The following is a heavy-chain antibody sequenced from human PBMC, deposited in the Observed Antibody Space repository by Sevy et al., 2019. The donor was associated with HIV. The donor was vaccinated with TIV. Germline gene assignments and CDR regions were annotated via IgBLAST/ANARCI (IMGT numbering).Heavy chain of an antibody. D-gene: IGHD2-15*01. V-gene: IGHV3-7*01. CDR2: INQAGSDK. Sequence: GGSLRLSCAASGFTFSDPWMTWVRQGPGKGLEWVANINQAGSDKYYVDSVRGRFTISRDNAKNSLYLQMNSLRVEDTALYYCAGGGFLSRYWGQGSLVTVSS. CDR1: GFTFSDPW. CDR3: AGGGFLSRY. J-gene: IGHJ4*02.